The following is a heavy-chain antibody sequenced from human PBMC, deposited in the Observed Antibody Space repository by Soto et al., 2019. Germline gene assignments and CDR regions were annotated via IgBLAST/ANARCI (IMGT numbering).Heavy chain of an antibody. CDR1: GGSISSGGYY. CDR3: ARSPFSGGSWELWFDP. CDR2: IYYSGST. V-gene: IGHV4-31*03. D-gene: IGHD2-15*01. Sequence: QVQLQESGPGLVKPSQTLSLTCTVSGGSISSGGYYWSWIRQHPGKGLEWIGYIYYSGSTYYNPSLKSRVTISVDTSKNQFSLKLSSVTAADTAVYYCARSPFSGGSWELWFDPWGQGTLVTVSS. J-gene: IGHJ5*02.